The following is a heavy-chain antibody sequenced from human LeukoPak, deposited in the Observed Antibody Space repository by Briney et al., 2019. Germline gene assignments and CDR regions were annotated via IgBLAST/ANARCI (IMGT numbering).Heavy chain of an antibody. D-gene: IGHD6-19*01. J-gene: IGHJ3*02. CDR1: GFTFSSYS. Sequence: GGSLRLSCAASGFTFSSYSMKWVRQAPGKGLDWLSYISSGSSTIYYADSVKGRFTISRDNAKNSLYLQMNSPRAEDTAVYYCARAAYSSGWYPSSDAFDIWGQGTMVTVSS. V-gene: IGHV3-48*04. CDR2: ISSGSSTI. CDR3: ARAAYSSGWYPSSDAFDI.